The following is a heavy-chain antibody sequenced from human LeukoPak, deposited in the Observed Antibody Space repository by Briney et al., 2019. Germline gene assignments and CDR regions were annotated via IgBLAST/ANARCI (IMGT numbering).Heavy chain of an antibody. D-gene: IGHD2-15*01. J-gene: IGHJ3*02. Sequence: SETLSLICSVSGGSISSYYWSWIRQPPGKGLEWIGYIYYSGSTNYNPSLKSRVTISVDTSKNQFSLKLSSVTAADTAVYYCARDIEDCSGGSCSGDAFDIWGQGTMVTVSS. CDR3: ARDIEDCSGGSCSGDAFDI. CDR2: IYYSGST. CDR1: GGSISSYY. V-gene: IGHV4-59*01.